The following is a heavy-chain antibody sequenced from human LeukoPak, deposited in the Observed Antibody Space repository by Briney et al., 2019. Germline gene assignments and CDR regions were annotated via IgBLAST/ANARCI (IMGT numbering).Heavy chain of an antibody. J-gene: IGHJ4*02. CDR1: GFTFTSYA. Sequence: PGGSLRLSCAASGFTFTSYAMHWVRQAPGKGLEWVAVISYDGSNKYYADSVKGRFTISRDNSKNTLYLQMNSLRAEDTAVYYCARDSDGDGVPEVDYWGQGTLVTVSS. CDR2: ISYDGSNK. V-gene: IGHV3-30-3*01. CDR3: ARDSDGDGVPEVDY. D-gene: IGHD4-17*01.